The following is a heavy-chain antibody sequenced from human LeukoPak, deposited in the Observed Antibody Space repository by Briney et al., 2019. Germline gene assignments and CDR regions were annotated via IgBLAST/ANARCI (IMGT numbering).Heavy chain of an antibody. Sequence: AGSLKLSCATPRFTYSDSAIHWVHQASGKGLEWVGRIRSKSNSYAANYAASVQGRFTLSRDGSKNTAYLQMNSLKTEDTAMYYCTSTIYGSGKAGYWGQGTLVTVSS. D-gene: IGHD3-10*01. CDR2: IRSKSNSYAA. J-gene: IGHJ4*02. CDR3: TSTIYGSGKAGY. V-gene: IGHV3-73*01. CDR1: RFTYSDSA.